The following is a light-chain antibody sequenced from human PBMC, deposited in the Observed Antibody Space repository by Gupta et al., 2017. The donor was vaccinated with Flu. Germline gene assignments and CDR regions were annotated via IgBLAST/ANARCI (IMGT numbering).Light chain of an antibody. Sequence: EILLTHSPATLSLSPGESATLSCRASQSVRNYLAWFQQKPGQAPRLLIYDASHRAPGIPARFSGNGSATDFTLTISSLESEDFAVYCCHQRSSWLWTFGQGTKVEIK. CDR1: QSVRNY. CDR3: HQRSSWLWT. V-gene: IGKV3-11*01. J-gene: IGKJ1*01. CDR2: DAS.